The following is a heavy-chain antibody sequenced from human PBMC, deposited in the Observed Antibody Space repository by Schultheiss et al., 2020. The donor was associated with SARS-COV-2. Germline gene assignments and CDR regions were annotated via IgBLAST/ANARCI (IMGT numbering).Heavy chain of an antibody. D-gene: IGHD3-10*01. CDR3: ARASASISGSYYNFKGRVLDY. V-gene: IGHV4-34*01. CDR1: GGSFSGYY. Sequence: SETLSLTCAVYGGSFSGYYWSWIRQPPGKGLEWIGEINHSGSTNYNPSLKSRVTISVDTSKNQFSLKLSSVTAADTAVYYCARASASISGSYYNFKGRVLDYWGQGTLVTVSS. J-gene: IGHJ4*02. CDR2: INHSGST.